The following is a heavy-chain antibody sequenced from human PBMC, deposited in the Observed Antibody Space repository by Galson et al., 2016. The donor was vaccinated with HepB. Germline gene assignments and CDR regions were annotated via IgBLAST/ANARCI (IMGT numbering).Heavy chain of an antibody. D-gene: IGHD3-10*01. CDR3: AKRAGGLGEGQFDH. CDR2: INGGGDWA. V-gene: IGHV3-23*01. J-gene: IGHJ4*02. Sequence: SLRLSCAVSGFTFSTYDMSWVRQAPGKGLEWVATINGGGDWAPSAGSVSGRFTISKDNSRNTLYLQMNSLRAEDTAIYFCAKRAGGLGEGQFDHWGPGTMVSVSS. CDR1: GFTFSTYD.